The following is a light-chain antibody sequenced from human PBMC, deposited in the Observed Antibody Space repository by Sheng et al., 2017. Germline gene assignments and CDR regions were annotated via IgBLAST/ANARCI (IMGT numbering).Light chain of an antibody. J-gene: IGKJ4*01. CDR3: QQYNNWPLT. CDR1: QSVSSN. CDR2: GAS. V-gene: IGKV3-15*01. Sequence: EIVMTQSPATLSVSPGERATLSCRASQSVSSNLAWYQQKPGQAPRLLTKGASTRAAGIPARFSGSGSGTEFTLTISSLQSEDFAVYYCQQYNNWPLTFGGGPRWRSN.